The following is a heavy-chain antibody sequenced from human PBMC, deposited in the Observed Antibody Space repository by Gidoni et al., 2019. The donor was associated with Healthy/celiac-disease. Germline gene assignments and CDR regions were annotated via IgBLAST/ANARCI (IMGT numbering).Heavy chain of an antibody. CDR2: ITPFNGNT. V-gene: IGHV1-45*02. CDR1: GYTFTYRY. D-gene: IGHD2-2*01. CDR3: ASDIVVATVDAFDI. J-gene: IGHJ3*02. Sequence: QMQLVQSGAEVKKTGSSVKVSCKASGYTFTYRYLHWVRQAPGQALEWMGWITPFNGNTNYAQKFQDRVTITRDRSMSTAYMELSSLRSEDTAMYYCASDIVVATVDAFDIWGQGTMVTVSS.